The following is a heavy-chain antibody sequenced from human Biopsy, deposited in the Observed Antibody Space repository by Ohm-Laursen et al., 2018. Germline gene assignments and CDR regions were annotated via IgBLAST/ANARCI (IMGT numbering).Heavy chain of an antibody. V-gene: IGHV1-46*01. D-gene: IGHD6-19*01. CDR1: GNTFATYH. Sequence: ASVKVSCKSSGNTFATYHIHWVRQAPGQGLERMGVISPSGATSSFSQKFQGRITMTRDTSTGTVYMDLNSLGSEDTALYYCVKSAYSSGFWEASDYWGQGTLVTVSS. CDR2: ISPSGATS. CDR3: VKSAYSSGFWEASDY. J-gene: IGHJ4*02.